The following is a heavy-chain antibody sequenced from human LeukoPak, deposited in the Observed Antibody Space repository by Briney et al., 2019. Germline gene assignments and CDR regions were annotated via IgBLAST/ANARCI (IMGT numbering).Heavy chain of an antibody. CDR1: GFTVSSHF. Sequence: GGSLRLSCAASGFTVSSHFMSWVRQAPGKGLEWVSVVYSGGSTYYADSVKGRFTISRDNSKNTLYLQMNSLRAEDTAVYYCALKGGYSGYDWRGLDYWGQGTLVTVSS. J-gene: IGHJ4*02. D-gene: IGHD5-12*01. CDR3: ALKGGYSGYDWRGLDY. CDR2: VYSGGST. V-gene: IGHV3-53*01.